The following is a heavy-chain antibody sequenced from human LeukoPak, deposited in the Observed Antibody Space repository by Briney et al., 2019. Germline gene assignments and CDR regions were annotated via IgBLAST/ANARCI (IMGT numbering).Heavy chain of an antibody. J-gene: IGHJ4*02. CDR2: IYYSGST. D-gene: IGHD3-22*01. CDR3: ARHQNYYDSSGYYPGGFDY. V-gene: IGHV4-59*08. Sequence: SETLSLTCTVSGGSISSYYWSWIRQPPGKGLEWIGYIYYSGSTNYNPSLKGRVTISVDTSKNQFSLKLSSVTAADTAVYYCARHQNYYDSSGYYPGGFDYWGQGTLVTVSS. CDR1: GGSISSYY.